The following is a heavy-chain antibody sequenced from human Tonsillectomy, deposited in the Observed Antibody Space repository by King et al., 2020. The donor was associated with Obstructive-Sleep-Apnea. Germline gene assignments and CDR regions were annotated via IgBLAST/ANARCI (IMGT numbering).Heavy chain of an antibody. D-gene: IGHD6-19*01. CDR1: GFTFSSYA. V-gene: IGHV3-23*04. CDR2: ISGSGGST. J-gene: IGHJ5*02. CDR3: AKSNFPGIAVAGWFDP. Sequence: VQLVESGGGLVQPGGSLRHSCAASGFTFSSYAMSWVRQAPGKGLEWVSAISGSGGSTYYADSVKGRFTIYRDNSKNTLYLQMNSLRAEYTAVYYCAKSNFPGIAVAGWFDPWGQGTVVTVSS.